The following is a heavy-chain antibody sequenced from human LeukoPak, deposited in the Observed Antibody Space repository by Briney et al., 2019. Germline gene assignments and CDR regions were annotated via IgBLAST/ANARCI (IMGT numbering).Heavy chain of an antibody. Sequence: PGGSLRLSCAASGFTFSSYSMNWVRRAPGKGLEWVSSISSSSSYIYYADSVKGRFTISRDNAKNSLYLQMNSLRAKDTAVYYCARDHYYDSSGYYPWGQGTLVTVSS. CDR3: ARDHYYDSSGYYP. CDR1: GFTFSSYS. D-gene: IGHD3-22*01. CDR2: ISSSSSYI. V-gene: IGHV3-21*01. J-gene: IGHJ5*02.